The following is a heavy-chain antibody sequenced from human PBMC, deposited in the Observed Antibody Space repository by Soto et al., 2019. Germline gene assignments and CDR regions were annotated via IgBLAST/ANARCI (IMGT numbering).Heavy chain of an antibody. V-gene: IGHV4-39*01. Sequence: PSETLSLTCTLSGDSITWTSCYWGWIRQPPGKGLEWVGDVYYSGSTYYNPSLKSRVTISVDTSKNQFSLKLSSVTAADTAVYYCAKTRDDYGDKRPSYYYYGMDVWGQGTTVTVSS. CDR3: AKTRDDYGDKRPSYYYYGMDV. CDR2: VYYSGST. CDR1: GDSITWTSCY. D-gene: IGHD4-17*01. J-gene: IGHJ6*02.